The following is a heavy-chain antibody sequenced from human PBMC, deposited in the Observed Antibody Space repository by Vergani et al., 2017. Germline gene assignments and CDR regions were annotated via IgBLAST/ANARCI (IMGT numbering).Heavy chain of an antibody. CDR2: IIPILGIA. D-gene: IGHD3-10*01. CDR3: ARDQSITMVRGVVYGMDV. Sequence: MGKVGDEVKKPGSSVKVSCKASGGTFSSYTISWVRQAPGQGLEWMGRIIPILGIANYAQKFQGRVTITADKSTSTAYMELSSLRSEDTAVYYCARDQSITMVRGVVYGMDVWGQGTTVTVSS. CDR1: GGTFSSYT. J-gene: IGHJ6*02. V-gene: IGHV1-69*08.